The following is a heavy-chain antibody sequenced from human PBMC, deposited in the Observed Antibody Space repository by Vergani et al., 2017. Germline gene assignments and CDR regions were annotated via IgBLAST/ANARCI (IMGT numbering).Heavy chain of an antibody. J-gene: IGHJ4*02. D-gene: IGHD5-24*01. CDR1: GDSIISRSYY. CDR2: IYTSGST. CDR3: ARGSEKDGYNWAFDY. Sequence: QMQLQESGPGLVKASETLSLTCTVSGDSIISRSYYWSWIRQPAGKGLEWIGRIYTSGSTNYNPSLKSRVTISVDTSKNQFSLKLSSVTAADTAVYYCARGSEKDGYNWAFDYWGQGTLVTVSS. V-gene: IGHV4-61*02.